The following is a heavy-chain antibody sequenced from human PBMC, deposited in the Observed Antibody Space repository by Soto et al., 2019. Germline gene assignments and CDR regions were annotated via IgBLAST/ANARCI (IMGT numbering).Heavy chain of an antibody. CDR3: STDSYINMPIVRFDY. J-gene: IGHJ4*01. CDR1: GFIFSNAW. Sequence: EVQLVESGGGLVKPGGSLRLSCAASGFIFSNAWINWVRQAPGKGLEWVGRIKSKADGGTTDFAAPVKGRFAISRDDSMNMRYKQMSSLRTEDTAVYYCSTDSYINMPIVRFDYCCHGPLVTASS. D-gene: IGHD1-20*01. CDR2: IKSKADGGTT. V-gene: IGHV3-15*07.